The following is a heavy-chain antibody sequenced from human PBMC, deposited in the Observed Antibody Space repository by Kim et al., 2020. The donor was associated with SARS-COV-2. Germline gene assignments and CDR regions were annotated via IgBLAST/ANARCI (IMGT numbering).Heavy chain of an antibody. CDR2: IVANIGNP. D-gene: IGHD3-16*01. Sequence: SVKVSCKASGFTFTNYAMQWVRQAPGQRLEWIGWIVANIGNPTYAQEFTERVTITMEMSASTAYLQLSSLKSEDTAVYYCAPETSSYGCSFYYDY. CDR3: APETSSYGCSFYYDY. CDR1: GFTFTNYA. J-gene: IGHJ6*01. V-gene: IGHV1-58*02.